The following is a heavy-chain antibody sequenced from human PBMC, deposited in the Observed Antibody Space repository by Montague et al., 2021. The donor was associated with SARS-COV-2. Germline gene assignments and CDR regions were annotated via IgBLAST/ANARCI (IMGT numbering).Heavy chain of an antibody. CDR1: GDSISSNNW. CDR2: TYHGGST. CDR3: ARDLRQWLADYYYYGLDV. V-gene: IGHV4-4*02. Sequence: SETLSLTCAVSGDSISSNNWWNWVRQAPGKGLEWIGETYHGGSTNYNPSLKSRVTTSVDKTKNQLYLKMRSVTAADTAVYYCARDLRQWLADYYYYGLDVWGQGTTVTVSS. D-gene: IGHD6-19*01. J-gene: IGHJ6*02.